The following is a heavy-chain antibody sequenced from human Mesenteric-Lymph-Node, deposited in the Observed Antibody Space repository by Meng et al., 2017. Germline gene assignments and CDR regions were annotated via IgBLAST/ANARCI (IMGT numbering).Heavy chain of an antibody. CDR1: GDSVFSNSAT. V-gene: IGHV6-1*01. J-gene: IGHJ4*02. Sequence: QVQRQQSGPRLVKPSQTLSLTCAISGDSVFSNSATWNWIRQSPSRGLEWLGRTYDRSKWFSDYAISVRSRITINPDTSKNQFSLQLDSVTPEDTAVYYCARDSSSSAYSPFDYWGQGTLVTVSS. CDR3: ARDSSSSAYSPFDY. D-gene: IGHD3-22*01. CDR2: TYDRSKWFS.